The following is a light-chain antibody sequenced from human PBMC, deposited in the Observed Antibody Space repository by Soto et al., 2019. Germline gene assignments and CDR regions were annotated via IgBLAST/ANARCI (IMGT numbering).Light chain of an antibody. Sequence: QSVLTHPASLSGSPGQSITISCTGTSSDVGAYNYVSWYQHHPGKVPKLLIYEVTNRPSGVSDRFSGSKSGNTASLTISGLQAEDEADYYCSSKRDSSTLFVFGTGTKVTVL. CDR2: EVT. V-gene: IGLV2-14*01. J-gene: IGLJ1*01. CDR1: SSDVGAYNY. CDR3: SSKRDSSTLFV.